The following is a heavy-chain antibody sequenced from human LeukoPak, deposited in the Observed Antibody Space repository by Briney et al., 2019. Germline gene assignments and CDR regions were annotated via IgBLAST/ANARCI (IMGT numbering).Heavy chain of an antibody. V-gene: IGHV1-46*01. J-gene: IGHJ4*02. Sequence: ASVKVSCKASGYTFTSYYMHWVRQAPGQGLEWMGIINPSGGSTSYAQKFQGRAIMTRDTSTSTVYMELSSLRSEDTAVYYCARGGGGYYYDSSGYPYWGQGTLVTVSS. D-gene: IGHD3-22*01. CDR1: GYTFTSYY. CDR3: ARGGGGYYYDSSGYPY. CDR2: INPSGGST.